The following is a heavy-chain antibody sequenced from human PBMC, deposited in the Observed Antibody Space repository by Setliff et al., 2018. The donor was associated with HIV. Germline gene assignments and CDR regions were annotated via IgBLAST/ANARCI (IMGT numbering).Heavy chain of an antibody. J-gene: IGHJ5*02. D-gene: IGHD3-22*01. V-gene: IGHV4-30-4*08. CDR3: GRDLDDFDSSGYLYL. CDR1: GDSISSGDYY. CDR2: VYDSGIT. Sequence: SETLSLTCTVSGDSISSGDYYWTWIRQPPGKGLEWIGYVYDSGITYYNPSLKSRVTISGDTSKNQFSLKLRSVTAADTAVYYCGRDLDDFDSSGYLYLWGRGTLVTVSS.